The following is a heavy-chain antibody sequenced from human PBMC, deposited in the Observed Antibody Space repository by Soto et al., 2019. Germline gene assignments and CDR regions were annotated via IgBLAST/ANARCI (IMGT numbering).Heavy chain of an antibody. Sequence: EVQLLESGGRLVQPGGSLRLSCVASEFTFSNYAMSWVRQAPGKGLEWVSTITKSADNTYYADSVKGRFTISRDNSKNPMCMLMDDLRAKYSAGYVRAARTVPNHSRTLDLFGLGSMATVSS. V-gene: IGHV3-23*01. J-gene: IGHJ3*01. CDR1: EFTFSNYA. D-gene: IGHD4-4*01. CDR2: ITKSADNT. CDR3: AARTVPNHSRTLDL.